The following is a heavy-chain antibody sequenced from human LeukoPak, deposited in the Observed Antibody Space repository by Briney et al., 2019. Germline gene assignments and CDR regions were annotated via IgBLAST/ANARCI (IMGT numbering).Heavy chain of an antibody. V-gene: IGHV3-74*01. J-gene: IGHJ5*02. CDR1: GFTFSSYW. Sequence: PGGSLRLSCAGSGFTFSSYWMHWVRQAPGKGLVWVSRISTDASSTTYADSVKGRFTISRDNAKNSLYLQMNSLRAEDTAVYYCARDAPWWFDPWGQGTLVTVSS. CDR3: ARDAPWWFDP. CDR2: ISTDASST.